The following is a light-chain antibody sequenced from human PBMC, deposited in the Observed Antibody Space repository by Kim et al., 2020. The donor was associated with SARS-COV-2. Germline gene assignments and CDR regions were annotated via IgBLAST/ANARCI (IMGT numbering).Light chain of an antibody. CDR2: EVH. Sequence: GQSITISCTGTNRDVGKYDSVSWYQQHPGKAPKVIIFEVHKRPSWVSDRFSGSKSANTASLTISGLQSEDEADYYCCSYAGRNIYVFGTGTKVTVL. CDR3: CSYAGRNIYV. J-gene: IGLJ1*01. CDR1: NRDVGKYDS. V-gene: IGLV2-23*02.